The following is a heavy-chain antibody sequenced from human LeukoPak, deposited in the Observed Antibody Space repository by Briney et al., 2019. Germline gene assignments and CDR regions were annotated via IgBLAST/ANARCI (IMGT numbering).Heavy chain of an antibody. CDR3: AKPRAAMSYYYYAIDV. D-gene: IGHD2-2*01. CDR2: TSYDGSNK. CDR1: GFSFSDAW. Sequence: GGSLRLSCAASGFSFSDAWMNWVRQAPGKGLEWVAVTSYDGSNKYYADSVRGRFTISRDNSKNTLYLQMNSLRAEDSAVYYCAKPRAAMSYYYYAIDVWGQGTTVTVSS. J-gene: IGHJ6*02. V-gene: IGHV3-30*18.